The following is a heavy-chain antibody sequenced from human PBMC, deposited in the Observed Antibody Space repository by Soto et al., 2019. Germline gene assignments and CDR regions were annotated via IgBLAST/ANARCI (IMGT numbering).Heavy chain of an antibody. Sequence: QVQLVQSGAEVRKPGASVKLSCKASGYAFSSFDINWVRQAAGQGLEWMGWMNPNSGTTGYAQKFQGRVTMSRNTPIRTAYMELNSLRSEDTAVYYCATGTVTSDAFDIWGQGTMVTVSS. D-gene: IGHD4-4*01. CDR3: ATGTVTSDAFDI. J-gene: IGHJ3*02. CDR2: MNPNSGTT. V-gene: IGHV1-8*01. CDR1: GYAFSSFD.